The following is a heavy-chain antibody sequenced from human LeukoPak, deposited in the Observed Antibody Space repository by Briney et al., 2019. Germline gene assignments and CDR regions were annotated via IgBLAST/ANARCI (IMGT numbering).Heavy chain of an antibody. CDR1: GGSISTSNYY. D-gene: IGHD6-19*01. J-gene: IGHJ4*02. CDR3: ARAPGYSSGWYRRDYFDY. CDR2: INHSGST. V-gene: IGHV4-39*07. Sequence: SETLSLTCTVSGGSISTSNYYWGWIRQPPGKGLEWIGEINHSGSTNYNPSLKSRVTISVDTSKNQFSLKLSSVTAADTAVYYCARAPGYSSGWYRRDYFDYWGQGTLVTVSS.